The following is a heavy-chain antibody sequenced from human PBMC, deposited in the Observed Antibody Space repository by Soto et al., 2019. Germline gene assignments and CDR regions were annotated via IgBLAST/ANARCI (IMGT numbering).Heavy chain of an antibody. D-gene: IGHD2-15*01. J-gene: IGHJ4*02. V-gene: IGHV4-59*01. CDR1: GGSISSYY. CDR3: ARGQVVVAQH. Sequence: SETLSLTCTVSGGSISSYYWSWIRQPPGKGLEWIGYIYYSGSTNYNPSLKSRVTISVDTSKNQFSLKLSSVTAADTAVYYCARGQVVVAQHWGQGTLVTVSS. CDR2: IYYSGST.